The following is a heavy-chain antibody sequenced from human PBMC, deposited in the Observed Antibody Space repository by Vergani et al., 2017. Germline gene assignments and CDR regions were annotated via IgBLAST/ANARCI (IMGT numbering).Heavy chain of an antibody. Sequence: QVQLVQSGAEVKKPGSSVKVSCKASGGTFSSYAISWVRQAPGQGLEWMGGIIPIFGTANYAQKFQGRVTITADESTSTAYMELSSLRSEDTAVYYCARGYCSSTSCSEAYYYYMDVWGKGTTVTVSS. CDR2: IIPIFGTA. J-gene: IGHJ6*03. CDR1: GGTFSSYA. D-gene: IGHD2-2*01. V-gene: IGHV1-69*01. CDR3: ARGYCSSTSCSEAYYYYMDV.